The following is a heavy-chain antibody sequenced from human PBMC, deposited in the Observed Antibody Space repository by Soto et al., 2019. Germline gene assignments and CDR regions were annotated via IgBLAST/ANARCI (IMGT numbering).Heavy chain of an antibody. Sequence: QVQLVESGGGMVQPGRSLRLSCAASGFTFSSYAMHWVRQAPGKGLEWVAVISYDGSNKYYADSVKGRFTISRDNSKNTLFLQMHSLRAEDTAVYYCARVGRLHYFDYWGQGTLVTVSS. CDR3: ARVGRLHYFDY. V-gene: IGHV3-30-3*01. CDR2: ISYDGSNK. J-gene: IGHJ4*02. D-gene: IGHD4-17*01. CDR1: GFTFSSYA.